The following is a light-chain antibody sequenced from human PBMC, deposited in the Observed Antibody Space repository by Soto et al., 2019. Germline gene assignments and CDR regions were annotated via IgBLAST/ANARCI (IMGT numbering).Light chain of an antibody. Sequence: SSLTKPSSGYGSAGQSITIACPGTSSDIGAYNYVSWYQQHPGKAPKLIIYDVSNRPSGVSNRFSGSKSDNTASLAISGLQPEDETDYYCCSYTSTYTRVFGTGTKVTVL. CDR1: SSDIGAYNY. CDR2: DVS. V-gene: IGLV2-14*01. J-gene: IGLJ1*01. CDR3: CSYTSTYTRV.